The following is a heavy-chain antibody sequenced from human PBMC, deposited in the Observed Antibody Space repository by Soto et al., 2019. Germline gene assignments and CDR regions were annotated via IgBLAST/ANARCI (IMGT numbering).Heavy chain of an antibody. Sequence: GASVNVSCKSSGGTFSSYAISWVRQAPGQGLEWMGGIIPIFGTANYAQKFQGRVTITADKSTSTAYMELSSLRSEDTAVYYCARGRCGGDCYSGDYWGQGTLVTVSS. D-gene: IGHD2-21*02. CDR1: GGTFSSYA. J-gene: IGHJ4*02. V-gene: IGHV1-69*06. CDR2: IIPIFGTA. CDR3: ARGRCGGDCYSGDY.